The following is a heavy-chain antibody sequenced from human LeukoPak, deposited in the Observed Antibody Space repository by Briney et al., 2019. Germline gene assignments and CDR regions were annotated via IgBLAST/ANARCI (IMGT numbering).Heavy chain of an antibody. D-gene: IGHD1-26*01. CDR1: GGSISDYY. CDR2: IFYSGST. V-gene: IGHV4-59*01. J-gene: IGHJ4*02. Sequence: KPSETLSLTCTVSGGSISDYYWSWIRQPPGKGLEWIGYIFYSGSTNYNPSLKSRVTISVDTSKNQFSLKLSSVTDADTAVYYCARGEWDLLFDYWGQGTLVTVSS. CDR3: ARGEWDLLFDY.